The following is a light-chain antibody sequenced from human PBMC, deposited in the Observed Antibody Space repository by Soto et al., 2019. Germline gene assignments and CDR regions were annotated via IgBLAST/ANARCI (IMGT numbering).Light chain of an antibody. CDR1: QSISNW. V-gene: IGKV1-5*01. Sequence: QMTQSPSTLSASVGDRVTITCRASQSISNWVAWFQQKPGKGPKLLIYDASSLESGVPSRFSGSGSGTEFTLTISSLQPDDSATYYCQQYNNYSPYTFGQGTKLEIK. J-gene: IGKJ2*01. CDR2: DAS. CDR3: QQYNNYSPYT.